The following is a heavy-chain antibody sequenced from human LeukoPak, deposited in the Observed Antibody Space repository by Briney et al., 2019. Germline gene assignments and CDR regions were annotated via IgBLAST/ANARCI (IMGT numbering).Heavy chain of an antibody. J-gene: IGHJ4*02. D-gene: IGHD6-13*01. Sequence: GESLKISCKGSGYSFTSYWIGWVRQMPGKGLEWMGIIYPGGSDTRYSPSFQGQVTISADKSISTAYLQWSSLKASDTAMYYCASPINTGYSSSWYPVDYWGQGTLVTVSS. V-gene: IGHV5-51*01. CDR1: GYSFTSYW. CDR3: ASPINTGYSSSWYPVDY. CDR2: IYPGGSDT.